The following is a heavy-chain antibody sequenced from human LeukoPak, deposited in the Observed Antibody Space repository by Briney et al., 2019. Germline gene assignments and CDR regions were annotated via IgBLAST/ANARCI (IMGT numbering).Heavy chain of an antibody. D-gene: IGHD3-10*01. Sequence: PGGSLRLSCAASGFTFSDYYMSWIRQAPGKGLEWVSYISSSGSTIYYADSVKGRFTISRDNAKNSLYLQMNSLRAEDTAVYYCARDRLITMVRGVIIYDYWGQGTLVTVSS. J-gene: IGHJ4*02. CDR3: ARDRLITMVRGVIIYDY. CDR1: GFTFSDYY. V-gene: IGHV3-11*04. CDR2: ISSSGSTI.